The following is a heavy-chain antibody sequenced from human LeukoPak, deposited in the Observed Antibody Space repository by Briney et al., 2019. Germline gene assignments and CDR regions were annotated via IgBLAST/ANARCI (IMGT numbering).Heavy chain of an antibody. CDR2: INGGGNTT. Sequence: GGSLILSCAASGFAFSSFAMGWVRQSPGKGLEWLSTINGGGNTTFYSDSVKGRFTISRDNSKNTLYLHMDSLRPDDTATYYCTKELHVAVAVADYYYFYMDVWGRGTAVTVSS. CDR3: TKELHVAVAVADYYYFYMDV. CDR1: GFAFSSFA. J-gene: IGHJ6*03. V-gene: IGHV3-23*01. D-gene: IGHD6-19*01.